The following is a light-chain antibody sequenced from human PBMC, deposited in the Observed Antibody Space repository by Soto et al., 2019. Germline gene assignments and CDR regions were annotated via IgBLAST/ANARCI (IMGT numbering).Light chain of an antibody. CDR3: QHFRISLT. CDR2: DVS. CDR1: QAIGSA. Sequence: AIHLTQSPSSLSASVGDRVTITCRASQAIGSALDWYQQRPGRSPKLLIYDVSILKSGVPSRFAGSGSGADFTLTISGLQPEDIATYYCQHFRISLTVDAGTKVEIK. J-gene: IGKJ4*01. V-gene: IGKV1-13*02.